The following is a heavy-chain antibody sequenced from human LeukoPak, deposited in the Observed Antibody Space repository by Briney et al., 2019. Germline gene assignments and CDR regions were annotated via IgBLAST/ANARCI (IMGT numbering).Heavy chain of an antibody. CDR3: AKAGTVPFFDC. CDR2: IGWNSCGI. D-gene: IGHD6-13*01. J-gene: IGHJ4*02. Sequence: GRSLLLSCAASGFTFDDHAMHWVRRAPGKGLEWVSVIGWNSCGIAYADSVKGRFTISRDNAKNSLYLQMNSLRAEDTALYYCAKAGTVPFFDCWGQGTLVTVSS. V-gene: IGHV3-9*01. CDR1: GFTFDDHA.